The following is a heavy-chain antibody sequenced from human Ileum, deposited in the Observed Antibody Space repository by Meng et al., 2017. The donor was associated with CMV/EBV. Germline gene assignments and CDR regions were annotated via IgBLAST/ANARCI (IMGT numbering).Heavy chain of an antibody. CDR3: TSLLQRTEY. Sequence: GFTGRGFAKHWGRRESGKGVGWLGGIRNNANSYTTAYATSVDGRFTLSREDSKNTASLHTTSLKSAGTAGYYCTSLLQRTEYWGQGTLVTVSS. V-gene: IGHV3-73*01. CDR2: IRNNANSYTT. J-gene: IGHJ4*02. D-gene: IGHD1/OR15-1a*01. CDR1: GFTGRGFA.